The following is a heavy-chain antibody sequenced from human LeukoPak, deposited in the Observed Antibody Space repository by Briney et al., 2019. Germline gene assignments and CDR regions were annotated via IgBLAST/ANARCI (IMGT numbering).Heavy chain of an antibody. Sequence: PGGSLRLSCAASGFTFSSYGMHWVRQAPSKGLEWVAVIWYGGSNKYYADSVKGRFTISRDNSKNTLYLQMNSLRAEDTAVHYCAKGKYSSSSAPGYYYYMDVWGKGTTVTVSS. CDR2: IWYGGSNK. J-gene: IGHJ6*03. V-gene: IGHV3-30*02. CDR1: GFTFSSYG. CDR3: AKGKYSSSSAPGYYYYMDV. D-gene: IGHD6-6*01.